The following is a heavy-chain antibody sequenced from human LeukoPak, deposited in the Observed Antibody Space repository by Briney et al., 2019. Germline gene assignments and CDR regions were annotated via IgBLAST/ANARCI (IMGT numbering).Heavy chain of an antibody. CDR3: ARAIAAVAPYTWFDP. Sequence: SSETLSLTCTVSGGSISSRDYYWGWIRQPPGKGLEWIGTIYYSGGAYYNPSLKSRVTMSLDTSKNHFSLKLSSVTAADTAVYSCARAIAAVAPYTWFDPWGQGTLVTVSS. CDR2: IYYSGGA. J-gene: IGHJ5*02. CDR1: GGSISSRDYY. D-gene: IGHD6-13*01. V-gene: IGHV4-39*07.